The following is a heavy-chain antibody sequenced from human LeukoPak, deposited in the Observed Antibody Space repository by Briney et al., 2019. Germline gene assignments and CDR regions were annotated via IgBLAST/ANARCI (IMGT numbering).Heavy chain of an antibody. CDR2: IKSQIDGGTI. Sequence: GGSLRLSCVASGFTFTDAWMSSASQAAGKWLEWVGRIKSQIDGGTIDYGAPVKGRFTISRDDSTNRLYLQMNSLKTEDTAIYYCTTRRQDGWWGQGTLVTVS. CDR1: GFTFTDAW. CDR3: TTRRQDGW. D-gene: IGHD2-15*01. J-gene: IGHJ4*02. V-gene: IGHV3-15*01.